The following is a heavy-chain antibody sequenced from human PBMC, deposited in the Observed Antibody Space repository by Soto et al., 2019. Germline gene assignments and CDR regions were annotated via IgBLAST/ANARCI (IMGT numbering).Heavy chain of an antibody. J-gene: IGHJ5*02. V-gene: IGHV1-69*13. D-gene: IGHD1-26*01. Sequence: SVKVSCKASGGTFSSYAISWVRQAPGQGLEWMGGIIPIFGTANYAQKFQGRVTITADESTSTAYMELSSLRSEDTAVYYCARDRYSGSYSPHSGWFDPWGQGTLVTVSS. CDR3: ARDRYSGSYSPHSGWFDP. CDR2: IIPIFGTA. CDR1: GGTFSSYA.